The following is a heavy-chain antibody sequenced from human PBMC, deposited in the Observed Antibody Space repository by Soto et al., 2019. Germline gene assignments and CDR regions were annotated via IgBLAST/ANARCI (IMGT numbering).Heavy chain of an antibody. CDR2: IYNSGST. Sequence: SETLSLTCTVSGGSIRSYYLSWIRQSPGKGLEWIGYIYNSGSTKYNPSLKSRVTISVDTSKNQFSLKLSSVTAADTAVYYCARATQYDVWSGYHYWGQGTLVTVS. V-gene: IGHV4-59*01. CDR1: GGSIRSYY. CDR3: ARATQYDVWSGYHY. J-gene: IGHJ4*02. D-gene: IGHD3-3*01.